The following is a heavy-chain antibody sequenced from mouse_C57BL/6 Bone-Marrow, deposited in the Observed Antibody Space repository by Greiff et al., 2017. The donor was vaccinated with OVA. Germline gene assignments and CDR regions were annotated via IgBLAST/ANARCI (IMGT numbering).Heavy chain of an antibody. CDR2: INPSNGGT. V-gene: IGHV1-53*01. CDR1: GYTFTSYW. CDR3: ARVNDYDGDWFAY. D-gene: IGHD2-4*01. Sequence: VQLQQPGPELVKPGASVKLSCKASGYTFTSYWMHWVKQRPGQGLEWIGNINPSNGGTNYNEKFKSKATLTVDKSSSTAYMQLSSLTSEDSAVYYCARVNDYDGDWFAYWGQGTLVTVSA. J-gene: IGHJ3*01.